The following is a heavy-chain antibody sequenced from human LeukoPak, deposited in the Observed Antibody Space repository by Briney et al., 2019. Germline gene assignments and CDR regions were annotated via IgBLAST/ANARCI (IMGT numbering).Heavy chain of an antibody. CDR1: GFTFSGSA. CDR3: TRLRTGFDP. V-gene: IGHV3-73*01. CDR2: IRSKANSYAT. Sequence: GGSLRLSCAASGFTFSGSAMHWVRQASGKGLEWVGRIRSKANSYATAYAASVKGRFTTSRDDSKNTAYLQMNSLKTEDTAVYYCTRLRTGFDPWGQGTLVTVSS. J-gene: IGHJ5*02.